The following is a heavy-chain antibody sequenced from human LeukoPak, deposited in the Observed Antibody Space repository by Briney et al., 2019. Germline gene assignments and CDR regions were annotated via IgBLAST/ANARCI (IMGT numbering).Heavy chain of an antibody. Sequence: PGGSLRLSCAASGFTFSSYSMNWVRQAPGKGLEWVSSISSSSSYIYYADSVKGRFTISRDNAKNSLYLQMNSLRAEDTAVYYCARDDSEFQFVEGCDAFDIWGQGTMVTVSS. J-gene: IGHJ3*02. V-gene: IGHV3-21*01. D-gene: IGHD2-21*01. CDR1: GFTFSSYS. CDR3: ARDDSEFQFVEGCDAFDI. CDR2: ISSSSSYI.